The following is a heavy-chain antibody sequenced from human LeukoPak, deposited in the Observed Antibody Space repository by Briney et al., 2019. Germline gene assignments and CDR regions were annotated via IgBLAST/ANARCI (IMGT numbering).Heavy chain of an antibody. CDR2: IYHSGST. Sequence: SETLSLTCTVSGGSISSSSYYWGWIRQPPGKGLEWIGSIYHSGSTYYNPSLKSRVTISVDTSKNQFSLKLSSVTAADTAAYYCARVVPAADANYYYYYYMDVWGKGTTVTVSS. J-gene: IGHJ6*03. V-gene: IGHV4-39*07. D-gene: IGHD2-2*01. CDR3: ARVVPAADANYYYYYYMDV. CDR1: GGSISSSSYY.